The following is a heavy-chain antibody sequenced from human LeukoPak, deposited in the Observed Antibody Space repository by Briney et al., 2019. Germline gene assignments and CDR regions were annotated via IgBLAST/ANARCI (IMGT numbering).Heavy chain of an antibody. J-gene: IGHJ6*03. Sequence: GASVKVSCKASGGTFSSYAISWVRQAPGQGLGWMGGIIPIFGTANYAQKFQGRVTITADESTSTAYMELSSLRSEDTAVYYCARLARDYGGKAFYYYYMDVWRKGTTVTISS. V-gene: IGHV1-69*01. CDR2: IIPIFGTA. CDR1: GGTFSSYA. D-gene: IGHD4-23*01. CDR3: ARLARDYGGKAFYYYYMDV.